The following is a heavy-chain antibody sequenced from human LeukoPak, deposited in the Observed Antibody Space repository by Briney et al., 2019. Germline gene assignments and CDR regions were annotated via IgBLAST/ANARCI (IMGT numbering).Heavy chain of an antibody. Sequence: GGSLRLSCAASGFTFDNYAMNWVRQAPGKGLEWVSYISGGGAKRHYSDSVKGRFTISRDNPKNTLYLQINNLGAEDTAMYYCAKCSAGYYNDALDIWGRGTMVTVSS. D-gene: IGHD3-10*02. V-gene: IGHV3-23*01. J-gene: IGHJ3*02. CDR2: ISGGGAKR. CDR3: AKCSAGYYNDALDI. CDR1: GFTFDNYA.